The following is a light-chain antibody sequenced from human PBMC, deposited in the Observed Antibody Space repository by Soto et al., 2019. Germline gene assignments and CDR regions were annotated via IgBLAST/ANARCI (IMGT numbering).Light chain of an antibody. CDR3: QQYNSSPWT. J-gene: IGKJ1*01. Sequence: GDRVTITCRASQSISSWLAWYQQKPGKAPKLLIYDASSLESGVPSRFSGSGSGTEFTLTISSLQPDDFATYYCQQYNSSPWTFGQGTKLEIK. CDR1: QSISSW. CDR2: DAS. V-gene: IGKV1-5*01.